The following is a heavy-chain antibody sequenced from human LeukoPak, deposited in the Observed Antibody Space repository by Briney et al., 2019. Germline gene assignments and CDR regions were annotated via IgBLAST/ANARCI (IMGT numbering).Heavy chain of an antibody. CDR2: IYYSGST. CDR3: ARHWETSSWYVDY. Sequence: SETLSLSCTVSGGSITHYYWSWTRQPPGKGLEWIGYIYYSGSTNYNPSLKTRVTISVDTSKNQFSLKLSSVTAADTAVYYCARHWETSSWYVDYWGQGTLVTVSS. V-gene: IGHV4-59*08. D-gene: IGHD6-13*01. CDR1: GGSITHYY. J-gene: IGHJ4*02.